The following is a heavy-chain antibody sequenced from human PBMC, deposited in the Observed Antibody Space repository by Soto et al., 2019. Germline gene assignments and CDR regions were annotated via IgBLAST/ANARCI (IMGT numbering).Heavy chain of an antibody. CDR1: GFTFSSYA. CDR2: ISYDGSNK. D-gene: IGHD6-19*01. J-gene: IGHJ4*02. V-gene: IGHV3-30-3*01. Sequence: QVQLVESGGGVVQPGRSLRLSWAASGFTFSSYAMHWVRHAPGKGLEWVAVISYDGSNKYYADSVPGRFTISSDNSKNTLHLQRYSLRAEDTAVYYCPRSMYSSGWYLFYYWGQGTLVTVSS. CDR3: PRSMYSSGWYLFYY.